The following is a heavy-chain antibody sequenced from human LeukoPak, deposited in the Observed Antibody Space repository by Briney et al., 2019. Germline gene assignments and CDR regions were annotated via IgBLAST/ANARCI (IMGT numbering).Heavy chain of an antibody. V-gene: IGHV3-11*01. CDR1: GFTFSDYY. Sequence: PGGSLRLSCAASGFTFSDYYMSWIRQAPGKGLEWVSYISSSGSTIYYADSVKGRFTISRDNAKNSLYLQMNSLRAEDTAVYYCARDGGSGVAENYYYYMDVWGKGTTVTVSS. CDR2: ISSSGSTI. D-gene: IGHD3-3*01. CDR3: ARDGGSGVAENYYYYMDV. J-gene: IGHJ6*03.